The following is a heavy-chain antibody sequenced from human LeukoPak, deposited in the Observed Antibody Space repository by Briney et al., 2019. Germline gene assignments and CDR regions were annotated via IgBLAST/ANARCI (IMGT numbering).Heavy chain of an antibody. CDR2: INSVGSST. Sequence: GGSLRLSCAASGFTFSSYWMHWVRQAPGKGLVWVSRINSVGSSTSYADSVKGRFTISRDNAKNTLYLQMNSLRAEDTAVYYCASGGSSWYGYYYGMDVWGKGTTVTVSS. CDR3: ASGGSSWYGYYYGMDV. CDR1: GFTFSSYW. D-gene: IGHD6-13*01. V-gene: IGHV3-74*01. J-gene: IGHJ6*04.